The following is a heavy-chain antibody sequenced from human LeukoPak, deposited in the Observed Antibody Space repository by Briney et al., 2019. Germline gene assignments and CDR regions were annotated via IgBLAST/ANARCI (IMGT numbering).Heavy chain of an antibody. D-gene: IGHD5-18*01. J-gene: IGHJ3*02. V-gene: IGHV3-48*01. CDR2: ISSSSSTI. CDR3: ARDKPPIQLGAFDI. CDR1: GFTFSSYS. Sequence: GGSLRLSCAASGFTFSSYSMNWVRQAPGKGLEWVSYISSSSSTIYYADSVKGRFTISRDNAKNPLYLQMNSLRAEDTAVYYCARDKPPIQLGAFDIWGQGTMVTVSS.